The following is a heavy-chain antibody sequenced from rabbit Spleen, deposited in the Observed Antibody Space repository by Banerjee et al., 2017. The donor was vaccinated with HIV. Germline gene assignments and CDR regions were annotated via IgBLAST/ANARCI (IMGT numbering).Heavy chain of an antibody. CDR3: ARDTSSSFSSYGMDL. CDR2: IDTGNSGFT. Sequence: QEQLVESGGGLVQPEGSLTLTCTASGFSFSSNYYICWVRQAPGKGLEWIACIDTGNSGFTYFATWAKGRFTCSKTSSTTVTLQMTRLTAADTATYFCARDTSSSFSSYGMDLWGPGTLVTVS. CDR1: GFSFSSNYY. J-gene: IGHJ6*01. D-gene: IGHD1-1*01. V-gene: IGHV1S45*01.